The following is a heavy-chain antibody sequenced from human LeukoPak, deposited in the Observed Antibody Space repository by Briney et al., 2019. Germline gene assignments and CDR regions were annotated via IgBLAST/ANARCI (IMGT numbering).Heavy chain of an antibody. D-gene: IGHD2-15*01. V-gene: IGHV3-7*05. Sequence: PGGSLRLSCAASGFTFGSYWMSWVRQAPGKGLEWVANIKQDGSEKYYVDSVKGRFTISRDNAKNSLYLQMNSLRAEDTAVYYCARGSGGAFDIWGQGTMVTVSS. J-gene: IGHJ3*02. CDR2: IKQDGSEK. CDR1: GFTFGSYW. CDR3: ARGSGGAFDI.